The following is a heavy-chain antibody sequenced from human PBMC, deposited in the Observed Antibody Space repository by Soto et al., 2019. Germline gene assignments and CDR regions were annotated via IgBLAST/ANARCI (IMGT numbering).Heavy chain of an antibody. CDR1: GFTFDDYT. CDR3: AKSKPPARTTDY. D-gene: IGHD2-2*01. CDR2: ISWDGGIT. Sequence: PGGSLRLSCAASGFTFDDYTMHWVRQAPGKGLEWVSLISWDGGITSYADSVKGRFTISRGNSKNSLYLQMNSLRTEDTALYYCAKSKPPARTTDYWGPGTLVTVSS. V-gene: IGHV3-43*01. J-gene: IGHJ4*02.